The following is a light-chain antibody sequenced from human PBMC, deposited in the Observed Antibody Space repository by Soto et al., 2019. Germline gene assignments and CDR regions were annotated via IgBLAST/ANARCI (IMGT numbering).Light chain of an antibody. J-gene: IGLJ3*02. CDR2: EVR. V-gene: IGLV2-14*01. Sequence: QSALTQPASVSGSLGQSISISCNGSNRDIGAYNLVSWYQQYPDTAPKLIIYEVRNRPSGVSYRFTGSRSGNTASLTISALQADDESTFYCSSYTTTSTLLFGGGTKLTVL. CDR3: SSYTTTSTLL. CDR1: NRDIGAYNL.